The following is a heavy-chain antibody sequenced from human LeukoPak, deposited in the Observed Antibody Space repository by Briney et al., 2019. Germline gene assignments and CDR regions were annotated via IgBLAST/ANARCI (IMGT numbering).Heavy chain of an antibody. D-gene: IGHD1-14*01. CDR2: INSDGSST. J-gene: IGHJ4*02. CDR1: GFTFSSYW. CDR3: ARATGRTTFDY. V-gene: IGHV3-74*01. Sequence: GGSLRLSCAASGFTFSSYWMHWVRQAPGKGLVWVSRINSDGSSTGYADSVKGRFTISRDNAKNTLYLQMNSLRAEDTAVYYCARATGRTTFDYWGQGTLVTVSS.